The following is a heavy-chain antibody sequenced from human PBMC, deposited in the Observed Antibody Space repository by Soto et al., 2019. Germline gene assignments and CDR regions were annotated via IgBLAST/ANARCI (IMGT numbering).Heavy chain of an antibody. CDR3: ARDRGSLWQGIYYYYYGMDV. CDR2: IYHSGRT. Sequence: PAETLSLTCTVCGGSISRSNWWSWFRHPPGKGLEWIGEIYHSGRTNYNPSLKSRVTISVDKSKNQFSMKLSSVTAAETAVYYCARDRGSLWQGIYYYYYGMDVWGQGTTV. V-gene: IGHV4-4*02. D-gene: IGHD2-21*01. J-gene: IGHJ6*02. CDR1: GGSISRSNW.